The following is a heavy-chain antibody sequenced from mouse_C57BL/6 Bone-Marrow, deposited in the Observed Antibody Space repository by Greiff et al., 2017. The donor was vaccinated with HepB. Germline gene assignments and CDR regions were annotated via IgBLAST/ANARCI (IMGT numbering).Heavy chain of an antibody. CDR3: ARPIMPGYFDV. CDR2: IYPGSGNT. D-gene: IGHD1-1*01. J-gene: IGHJ1*03. V-gene: IGHV1-76*01. Sequence: VQLQQSGAELVRPGASVKLSCKASGYTFTDYYINWVKQRPGQGLEWIARIYPGSGNTYYNEKFKGKATLTAEKSSSTAYMQLSSLTSEDSAVYFCARPIMPGYFDVWGTGTTVTVSS. CDR1: GYTFTDYY.